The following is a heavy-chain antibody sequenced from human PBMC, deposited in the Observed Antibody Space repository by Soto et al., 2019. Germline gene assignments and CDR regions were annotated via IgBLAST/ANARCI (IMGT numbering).Heavy chain of an antibody. D-gene: IGHD1-26*01. CDR3: ARGGSLYWYFDL. J-gene: IGHJ2*01. Sequence: ASVKVSCKASGGTFSSHAFSWVRQAPGQRLEWMGWINAGNGNTKYSQKFQGRVTITRDTSASTAYMELSSLRSEDTAVYYCARGGSLYWYFDLWGRGTLVTVS. CDR1: GGTFSSHA. V-gene: IGHV1-3*01. CDR2: INAGNGNT.